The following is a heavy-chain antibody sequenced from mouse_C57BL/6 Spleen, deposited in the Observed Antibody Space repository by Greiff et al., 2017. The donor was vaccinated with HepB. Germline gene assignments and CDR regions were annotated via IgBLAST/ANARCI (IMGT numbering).Heavy chain of an antibody. D-gene: IGHD1-1*01. V-gene: IGHV1-72*01. CDR3: ARSVTTVVAPEWYFDV. Sequence: QVHVKQPGAELVKPGASVKLSCKASGYTFTSYWMHWVKQRPGRGLEWIGRIDPNSGGTKYNEKFKSKATLTVDKPSSTAYMQLSSLTSEDSAVYYCARSVTTVVAPEWYFDVWGTGTTVTVSS. CDR1: GYTFTSYW. CDR2: IDPNSGGT. J-gene: IGHJ1*03.